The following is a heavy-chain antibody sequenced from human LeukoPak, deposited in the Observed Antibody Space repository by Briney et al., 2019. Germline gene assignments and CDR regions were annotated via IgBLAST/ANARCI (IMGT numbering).Heavy chain of an antibody. D-gene: IGHD5-12*01. J-gene: IGHJ3*02. CDR1: GGSISSSGYY. Sequence: SQTLSLTCTVSGGSISSSGYYWSWIRQHPGKGLEWIGYIYYSGSTYYNPSLKSRVTISVETSKNQFSLKLSSVTAADPAVYYCARSAMGGYSKLDAFDIWGQGTMVTVSS. CDR2: IYYSGST. V-gene: IGHV4-31*03. CDR3: ARSAMGGYSKLDAFDI.